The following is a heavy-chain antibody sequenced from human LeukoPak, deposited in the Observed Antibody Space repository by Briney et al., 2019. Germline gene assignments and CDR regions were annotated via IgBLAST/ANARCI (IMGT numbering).Heavy chain of an antibody. CDR1: GSTLSSSW. J-gene: IGHJ6*02. CDR3: ARDSGTQGPYYYGLDV. Sequence: PGGSLRLSCAASGSTLSSSWMHWVRQVPGRGLVWVSRISSGGGSRDYADSVKGRFTISRDSAKTTLYLQMNSLRPEDTAVYYCARDSGTQGPYYYGLDVWGQGTTVTVSS. CDR2: ISSGGGSR. V-gene: IGHV3-74*01. D-gene: IGHD1-7*01.